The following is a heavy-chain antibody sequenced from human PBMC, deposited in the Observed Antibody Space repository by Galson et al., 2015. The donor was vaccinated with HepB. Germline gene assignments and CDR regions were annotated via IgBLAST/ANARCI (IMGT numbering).Heavy chain of an antibody. CDR2: IIPFLGIV. Sequence: SVKVSCKASGDSFNSYTITWVRQAPGQGLEWMGRIIPFLGIVNYGQRFQGRITITADTSTSTAYMELNSLRSDDTAVYYCAIEGKGTYEGYFDSWGQGSLITVTS. CDR3: AIEGKGTYEGYFDS. D-gene: IGHD3-10*01. CDR1: GDSFNSYT. V-gene: IGHV1-69*02. J-gene: IGHJ4*02.